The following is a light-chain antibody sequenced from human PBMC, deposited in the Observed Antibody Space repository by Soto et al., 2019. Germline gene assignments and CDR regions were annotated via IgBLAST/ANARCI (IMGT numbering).Light chain of an antibody. V-gene: IGLV2-14*01. CDR1: SSDVGGYNY. Sequence: QSVLTQPAYVSGSPGQSITISCSGTSSDVGGYNYVSWYQQNPGKAPKVMIYDVSSRPSGVSDRFSGSKSGNTASLTISGLQAEDEGDYYCSSYTGSSTLVFGGGTKLTVL. J-gene: IGLJ2*01. CDR2: DVS. CDR3: SSYTGSSTLV.